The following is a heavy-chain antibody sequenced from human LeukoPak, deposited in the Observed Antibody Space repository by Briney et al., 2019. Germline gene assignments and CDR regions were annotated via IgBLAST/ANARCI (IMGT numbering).Heavy chain of an antibody. J-gene: IGHJ4*02. Sequence: GGSLRLSCGASGFTFSSYGMTWVRQAPGKGLEWVAVISYDRSLKYYADSVRGRFTISSDNSKNTLYLQMNSLRVEDTAVYYCARDPTAVANLPQYYLDYWGQGILVTVSS. CDR3: ARDPTAVANLPQYYLDY. CDR1: GFTFSSYG. V-gene: IGHV3-30*03. CDR2: ISYDRSLK. D-gene: IGHD4-23*01.